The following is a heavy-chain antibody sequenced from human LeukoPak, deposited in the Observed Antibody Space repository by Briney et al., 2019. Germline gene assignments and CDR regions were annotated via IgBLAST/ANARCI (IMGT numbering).Heavy chain of an antibody. CDR2: ISSSSSYI. V-gene: IGHV3-21*01. Sequence: GGSLRLSCAASGFTFSSYWMSWVRQAPGKGLEWVSSISSSSSYIYYADSVKGRFTISRDNAKNSLYLQMNSLRAEDTAVYYCARIPGIGDYYYMDVWGKGTTVTVSS. CDR1: GFTFSSYW. D-gene: IGHD6-13*01. CDR3: ARIPGIGDYYYMDV. J-gene: IGHJ6*03.